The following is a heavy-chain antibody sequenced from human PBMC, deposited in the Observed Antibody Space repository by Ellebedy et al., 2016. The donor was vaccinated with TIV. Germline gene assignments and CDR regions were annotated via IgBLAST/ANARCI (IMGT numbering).Heavy chain of an antibody. Sequence: MPSETLSLTCTVSGGSISSYYWSWIRQPPGKGLEWIGNIYNSGSSNYSPSLKSRVTISLDTSKSQFSLQMTSVTAADTALYYCAKDMEDDYGDYGGYFDLWGRGTLVTVSS. CDR3: AKDMEDDYGDYGGYFDL. CDR2: IYNSGSS. D-gene: IGHD4-17*01. J-gene: IGHJ2*01. CDR1: GGSISSYY. V-gene: IGHV4-4*08.